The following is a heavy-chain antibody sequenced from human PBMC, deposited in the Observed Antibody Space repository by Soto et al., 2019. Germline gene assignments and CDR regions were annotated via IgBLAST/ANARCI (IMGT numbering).Heavy chain of an antibody. CDR2: INHSGST. D-gene: IGHD2-15*01. Sequence: QVQLQQWGAGLLKPSETLSLTCAVYGGSFSGYYWSWIRQPPGKGLEWIGEINHSGSTNYNPSLKSRVAISGDSSKRRFSLKRSSGTAADTAVYYCGRARSGVVAAWYYYGMDVWGQGTTVTGSS. CDR3: GRARSGVVAAWYYYGMDV. V-gene: IGHV4-34*01. CDR1: GGSFSGYY. J-gene: IGHJ6*02.